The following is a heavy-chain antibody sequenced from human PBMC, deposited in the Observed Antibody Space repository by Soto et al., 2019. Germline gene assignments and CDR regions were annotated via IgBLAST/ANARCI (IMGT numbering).Heavy chain of an antibody. D-gene: IGHD3-10*01. V-gene: IGHV3-33*01. J-gene: IGHJ6*02. CDR3: AREDGSGSRGGMDV. CDR2: IWYDGSNK. Sequence: QVQLVESGGGVVQPGRSLRLSCAASGFTFSSYGMHWVRQAPGKGLEWVAVIWYDGSNKYYADSVKGRFTISRDNSKNTMYLKMNSLRAEDTAVYYCAREDGSGSRGGMDVWGQGTTVTVSS. CDR1: GFTFSSYG.